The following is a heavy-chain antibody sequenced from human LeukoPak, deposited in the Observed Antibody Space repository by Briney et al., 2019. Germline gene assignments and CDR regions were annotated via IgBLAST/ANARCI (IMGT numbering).Heavy chain of an antibody. V-gene: IGHV1-69*13. Sequence: ASVKVSCKASGGTFSSYAISWVRQAPGQGLEWMGGIIPIFGTANYAQKFQGRVTITADESTSTAYMELSSLRSEDTAVYYCASWFWSVYNGFAPGDKGTLVTVSS. CDR2: IIPIFGTA. CDR1: GGTFSSYA. J-gene: IGHJ5*02. CDR3: ASWFWSVYNGFAP. D-gene: IGHD3-3*01.